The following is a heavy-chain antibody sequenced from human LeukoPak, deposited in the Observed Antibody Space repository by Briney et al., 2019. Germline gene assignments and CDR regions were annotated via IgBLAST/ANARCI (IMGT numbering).Heavy chain of an antibody. V-gene: IGHV4-38-2*02. Sequence: SETLSLTCSVSGYSISSGHYWGWIRQPPGKGLEWIGEINHSGSTNYNPSLKSRVTISVDTSKNQFSLKLSSVTAADTAVYYCARGGSSSSGVWFDPWGQGTLVTVSS. CDR3: ARGGSSSSGVWFDP. J-gene: IGHJ5*02. CDR1: GYSISSGHY. CDR2: INHSGST. D-gene: IGHD6-6*01.